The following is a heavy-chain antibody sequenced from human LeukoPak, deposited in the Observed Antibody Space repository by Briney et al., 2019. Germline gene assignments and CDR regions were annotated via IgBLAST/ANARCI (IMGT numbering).Heavy chain of an antibody. CDR3: TRQPPLALGSHY. J-gene: IGHJ4*02. V-gene: IGHV3-73*01. CDR1: GFTFSGSA. D-gene: IGHD3-10*02. CDR2: IGSKANSYAT. Sequence: GGSLRLSCAASGFTFSGSAMHWVRQASGKGLEWVGRIGSKANSYATAYAASVKGRFTISRDDSKNTAYLQMNSLKTEDTAVYYCTRQPPLALGSHYWGQGTLVTVSS.